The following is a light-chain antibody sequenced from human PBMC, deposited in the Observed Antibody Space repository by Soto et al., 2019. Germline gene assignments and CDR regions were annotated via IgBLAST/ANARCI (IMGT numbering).Light chain of an antibody. CDR3: QAWDSRVV. Sequence: SYELTQPPSVSVSPGQTASITCSGDKLGDKYACWYQQKPGQSPVLVIYQDSKRPSGIPERFSGSNSGNTATLTISGTQATDEADYYCQAWDSRVVFGGGTKLTVL. CDR2: QDS. J-gene: IGLJ2*01. CDR1: KLGDKY. V-gene: IGLV3-1*01.